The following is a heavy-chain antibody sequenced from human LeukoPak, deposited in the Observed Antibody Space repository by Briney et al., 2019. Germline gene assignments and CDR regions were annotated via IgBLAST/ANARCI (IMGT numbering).Heavy chain of an antibody. J-gene: IGHJ3*02. CDR1: GFTLSRHA. CDR2: IRYDGSNK. Sequence: GGSLRLSCAASGFTLSRHAMNWVRQAPGKGLEWVAFIRYDGSNKYYADSVKGRFTISRDNSKNTLYLQMNSLRAEDTAVYYCAKEDYGDYSAFDIWGQGTMVTVSS. V-gene: IGHV3-30*02. D-gene: IGHD4-17*01. CDR3: AKEDYGDYSAFDI.